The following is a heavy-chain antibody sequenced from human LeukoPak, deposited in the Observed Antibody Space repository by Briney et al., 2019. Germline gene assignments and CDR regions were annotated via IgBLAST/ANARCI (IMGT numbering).Heavy chain of an antibody. CDR2: INHSGST. CDR1: GGSFSGYY. V-gene: IGHV4-34*01. CDR3: ARGECSSTSCYWAAGFDP. J-gene: IGHJ5*02. Sequence: SETLSLTCAVYGGSFSGYYWSWIRQPPGKGLEWIGEINHSGSTNYNPSLKSRVTISVDTSKNQFSLKLSSVTAADTAVYYCARGECSSTSCYWAAGFDPWGQGTLVTVSS. D-gene: IGHD2-2*01.